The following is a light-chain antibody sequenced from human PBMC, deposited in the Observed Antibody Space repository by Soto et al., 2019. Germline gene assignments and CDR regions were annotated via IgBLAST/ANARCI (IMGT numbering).Light chain of an antibody. J-gene: IGLJ3*02. Sequence: QSALTQPASVSGSPGQSVTISCSGSSSDVGAYNYVSWYQRHPGKAPKLMIYGVTNRPSGVSNRFSGSKSGNTASLTISGLQAEDEADYFCSSYTSSSTVVFGGGTQLTVL. V-gene: IGLV2-14*01. CDR2: GVT. CDR3: SSYTSSSTVV. CDR1: SSDVGAYNY.